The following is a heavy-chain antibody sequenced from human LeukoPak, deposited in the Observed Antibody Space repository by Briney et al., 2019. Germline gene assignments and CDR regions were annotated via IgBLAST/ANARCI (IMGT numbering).Heavy chain of an antibody. Sequence: GGSLRLSCAASGFTFSSYAMYWVRQAPGMGLEWVSIISNSGGSTQYAASVKGRFTISRDNSKNTLYLQMNSLRTEDTAVYHCAKDIAGSSGWNHFDYWGQGTLVTVSP. CDR2: ISNSGGST. CDR3: AKDIAGSSGWNHFDY. V-gene: IGHV3-23*01. D-gene: IGHD6-19*01. J-gene: IGHJ4*02. CDR1: GFTFSSYA.